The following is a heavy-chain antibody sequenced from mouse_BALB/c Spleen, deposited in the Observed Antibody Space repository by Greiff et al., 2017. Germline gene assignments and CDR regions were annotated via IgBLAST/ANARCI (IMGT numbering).Heavy chain of an antibody. V-gene: IGHV3-2*02. J-gene: IGHJ2*01. Sequence: VQLKESGPGLVKPSQSLSLTCTVTGYSITSDYAWNWIRQFPGNKLEWMGYISYSGSTSYNPSLKSRISITRDTSKNQFFLQLNSVTTEDTATYYCARWGITTVVARYYFDYWGQGTTLTVSS. CDR1: GYSITSDYA. CDR2: ISYSGST. D-gene: IGHD1-1*01. CDR3: ARWGITTVVARYYFDY.